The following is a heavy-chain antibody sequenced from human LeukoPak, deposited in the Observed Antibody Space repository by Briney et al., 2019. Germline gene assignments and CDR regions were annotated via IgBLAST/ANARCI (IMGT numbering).Heavy chain of an antibody. Sequence: SVKVSCKASGGTFSSYAISWVRQAPGQGLEWMGGIIPIFGTANYAQKFQGRVTITADESTSTAYMELSSLRSEDTAVYYCARSGEGDSSVWYFDLWGRGTVVTVSS. J-gene: IGHJ2*01. CDR2: IIPIFGTA. V-gene: IGHV1-69*13. CDR1: GGTFSSYA. CDR3: ARSGEGDSSVWYFDL. D-gene: IGHD3-22*01.